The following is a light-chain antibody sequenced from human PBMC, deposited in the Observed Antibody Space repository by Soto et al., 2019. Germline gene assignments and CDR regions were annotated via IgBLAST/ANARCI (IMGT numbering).Light chain of an antibody. Sequence: AIRMTPSPSSFSASTGDRVTITCRASQGISSYLAWYQQKPGKAPKLLIYDASTLQSGVPSRFSGSGSGTDFTLTISCLQSEECATYYCQQYYSYPPTLGTGTRVAIK. CDR3: QQYYSYPPT. CDR1: QGISSY. V-gene: IGKV1-8*01. CDR2: DAS. J-gene: IGKJ1*01.